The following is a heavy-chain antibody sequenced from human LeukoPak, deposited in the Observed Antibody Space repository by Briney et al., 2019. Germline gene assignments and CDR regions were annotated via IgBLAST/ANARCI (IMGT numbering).Heavy chain of an antibody. CDR3: ARTAKYYYGSETYYFFDY. CDR2: INHSGST. CDR1: GGSFSGYY. Sequence: SETLSLTCAVYGGSFSGYYWSWIRQPPGKGLEWIGEINHSGSTNYNPSLKSRVTISLDTSQNQFSLKLTSVTPADPAVYYCARTAKYYYGSETYYFFDYWGQGTLVTVSS. D-gene: IGHD3-10*01. V-gene: IGHV4-34*01. J-gene: IGHJ4*02.